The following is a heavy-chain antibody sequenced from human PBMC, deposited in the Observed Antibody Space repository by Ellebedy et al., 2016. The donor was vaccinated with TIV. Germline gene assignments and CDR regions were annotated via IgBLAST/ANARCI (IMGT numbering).Heavy chain of an antibody. CDR2: MWSDGHNN. D-gene: IGHD2-15*01. Sequence: GESLKISCAASGFTFSSDDMHWVRQAPGKGLEWVAIMWSDGHNNYYADSVGGRFTISRDNSKNTLSLQMNSLGAEDTAVYYCARDRGYCSGGICYSAAFDIWGQGTMVTVSS. V-gene: IGHV3-33*01. J-gene: IGHJ3*02. CDR1: GFTFSSDD. CDR3: ARDRGYCSGGICYSAAFDI.